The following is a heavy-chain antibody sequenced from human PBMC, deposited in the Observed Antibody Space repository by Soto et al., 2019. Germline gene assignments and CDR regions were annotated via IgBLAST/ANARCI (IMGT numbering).Heavy chain of an antibody. V-gene: IGHV4-59*01. CDR1: GDSINRYY. CDR3: AREVFGAEYYYGMDV. J-gene: IGHJ6*02. CDR2: IYYTGTT. Sequence: SETLSLTCAVSGDSINRYYWIWIRQPPGKGLEWIGYIYYTGTTNYNPSLKSRVTISVDTSKNQFSLNMSSVTAADTAIYYCAREVFGAEYYYGMDVWGQGTTLTVSS. D-gene: IGHD3-10*01.